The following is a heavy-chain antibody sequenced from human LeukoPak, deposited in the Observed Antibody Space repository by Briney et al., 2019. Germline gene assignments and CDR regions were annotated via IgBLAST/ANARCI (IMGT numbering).Heavy chain of an antibody. CDR2: RKSDGSAK. J-gene: IGHJ4*02. CDR3: ARDRGGGYFDY. V-gene: IGHV3-7*01. Sequence: VGTLRLSRAVSRFTLRNFLISSGPQAPGNGRGGEAIRKSDGSAKYYVDSVKGRFDISRVNDKNSLYLQMSNLGAEDAAVYYCARDRGGGYFDYWGQGNLVTVSS. CDR1: RFTLRNFL.